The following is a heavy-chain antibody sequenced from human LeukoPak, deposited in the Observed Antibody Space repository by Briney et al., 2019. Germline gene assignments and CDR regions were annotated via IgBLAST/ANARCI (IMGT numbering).Heavy chain of an antibody. CDR3: ARGIAAAGPVDY. J-gene: IGHJ4*02. CDR2: IYYSGST. CDR1: GGSISSYY. D-gene: IGHD6-13*01. Sequence: SETLSLTCTVSGGSISSYYWSWIRQPPGKGMEWIGYIYYSGSTNYNPSLKSRVTISVDTSKNQFSLKLSSVTAADTAVYYCARGIAAAGPVDYWGQGTLVTVSS. V-gene: IGHV4-59*01.